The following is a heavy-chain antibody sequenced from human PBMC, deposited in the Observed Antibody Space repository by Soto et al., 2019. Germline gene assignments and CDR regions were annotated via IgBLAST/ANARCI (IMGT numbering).Heavy chain of an antibody. V-gene: IGHV2-5*02. J-gene: IGHJ6*02. D-gene: IGHD2-21*02. CDR1: GLSLSTTGVG. CDR2: IYWDDDK. CDR3: VQSRCGGDCLQSYSSHSYYGLDV. Sequence: QITLKESGPTLVKPTQTLTLTCTFSGLSLSTTGVGVGWIRQPPGKALEWLALIYWDDDKRYSPSLKSRLTITKDPSKHQVVLTRTNMDPVDTATYYCVQSRCGGDCLQSYSSHSYYGLDVWGQGTTVTVSS.